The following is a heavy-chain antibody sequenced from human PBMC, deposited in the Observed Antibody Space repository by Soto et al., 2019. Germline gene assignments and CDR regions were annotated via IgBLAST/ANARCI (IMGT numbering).Heavy chain of an antibody. CDR3: ARDGQSLAPYALDV. V-gene: IGHV3-33*01. Sequence: QVQVVESGGGVVQPGRSLRLSCTASGFTFCGHAMHWVRQPPGKGLEWVAQIWYDGSNKYYADSVKGRFTISRDNSKNTLYVQMDSLRVEDTAVYYCARDGQSLAPYALDVWGQGTSVTVSS. CDR2: IWYDGSNK. CDR1: GFTFCGHA. J-gene: IGHJ6*02. D-gene: IGHD6-19*01.